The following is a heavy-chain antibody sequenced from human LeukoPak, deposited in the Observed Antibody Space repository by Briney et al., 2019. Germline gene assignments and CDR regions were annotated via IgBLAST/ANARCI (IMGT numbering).Heavy chain of an antibody. J-gene: IGHJ4*02. V-gene: IGHV3-48*02. Sequence: GGSLRLSCAASGFTFSSYSMNWVRQAPGKGLEWVSYISSSSSTIYYADSVKGRFTISRDNAKNSLYLQMNSLRDEDTAVYYCARAWGYCDSSGYYNGLDYWGQGTLVTVSS. CDR2: ISSSSSTI. CDR3: ARAWGYCDSSGYYNGLDY. D-gene: IGHD3-22*01. CDR1: GFTFSSYS.